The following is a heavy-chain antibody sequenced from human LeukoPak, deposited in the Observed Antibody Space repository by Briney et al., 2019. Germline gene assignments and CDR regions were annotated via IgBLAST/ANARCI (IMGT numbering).Heavy chain of an antibody. J-gene: IGHJ4*02. V-gene: IGHV3-48*03. Sequence: GGSLRLSCAASGFTFSSYEMNWVRQAPGKGLEWVSYISSSGSTIYYADSVKGRFTISRDNAKNSLYLQMNSLRAEDTAVYYCASAVYDFWSGYDYWGQGTLVTVSS. CDR1: GFTFSSYE. CDR3: ASAVYDFWSGYDY. CDR2: ISSSGSTI. D-gene: IGHD3-3*01.